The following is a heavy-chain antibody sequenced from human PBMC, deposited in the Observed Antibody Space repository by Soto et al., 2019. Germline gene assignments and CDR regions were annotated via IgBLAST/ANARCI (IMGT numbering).Heavy chain of an antibody. CDR2: ISNSGST. Sequence: QVQLQESGPGLVKPSETLSLTCTVSGASVTNDGYYWTWVRQPPGKGLEWIGYISNSGSTKYSPSLKSRITISVDMSKNQFSLKVNSMTAADTGVYFFASDVSGYSSGAFDYWGRGMLVTVSS. CDR3: ASDVSGYSSGAFDY. D-gene: IGHD6-25*01. V-gene: IGHV4-61*08. J-gene: IGHJ4*02. CDR1: GASVTNDGYY.